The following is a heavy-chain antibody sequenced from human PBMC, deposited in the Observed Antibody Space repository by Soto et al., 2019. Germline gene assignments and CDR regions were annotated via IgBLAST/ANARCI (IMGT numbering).Heavy chain of an antibody. CDR3: ARDGGGYDYNYYYGLDV. CDR1: GYTFTGYY. J-gene: IGHJ6*04. CDR2: INPNSGGA. V-gene: IGHV1-2*04. D-gene: IGHD5-12*01. Sequence: ASVKVSCKASGYTFTGYYMNWVRQAPGQGLEWMGWINPNSGGANYAQKFQGWVTMTRDTSINTAYMELSRLRSDDTAVYYCARDGGGYDYNYYYGLDVWGKGTTVTVSS.